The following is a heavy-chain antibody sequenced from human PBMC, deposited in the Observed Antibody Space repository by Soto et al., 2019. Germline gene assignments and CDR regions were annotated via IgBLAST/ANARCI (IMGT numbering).Heavy chain of an antibody. J-gene: IGHJ4*02. CDR1: GFTFSDYY. D-gene: IGHD6-19*01. CDR2: ISGSCSTI. Sequence: GGSLRRSCSASGFTFSDYYISWIRQAPGKGLEWVSYISGSCSTIYYADSVKGRFTMSRDNAKNSLYLQMNSLSAEDPAVYSCARESSGWYVDYCGQGNMVTVSS. V-gene: IGHV3-11*01. CDR3: ARESSGWYVDY.